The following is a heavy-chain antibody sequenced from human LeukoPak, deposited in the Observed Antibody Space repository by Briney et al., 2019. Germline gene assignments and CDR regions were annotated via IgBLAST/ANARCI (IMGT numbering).Heavy chain of an antibody. J-gene: IGHJ3*02. CDR2: IRADGTRI. CDR1: GFPLSSYW. Sequence: SGGSLRLSCAASGFPLSSYWMHWVRQTPGKGVEWVAQIRADGTRIVYGDSVKGQFTISRDNARNMLFLEMNSRRPEDWAVYYCARDDVSPQAFDIWGQGTMVTVSS. V-gene: IGHV3-74*01. D-gene: IGHD2/OR15-2a*01. CDR3: ARDDVSPQAFDI.